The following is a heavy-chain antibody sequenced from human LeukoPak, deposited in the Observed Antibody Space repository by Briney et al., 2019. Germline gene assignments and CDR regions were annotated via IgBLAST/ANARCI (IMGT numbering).Heavy chain of an antibody. Sequence: PSETLSLTCTVSGGSISSGGYYWSWIRQHPGKGLEWIGYIYYSGSTYYNPSLKSRVTISVDTSKNQFSLKLSSVTAADTAAYYCARAVNDYSNAVYNWFDPWGQGTLVTVSS. J-gene: IGHJ5*02. CDR2: IYYSGST. V-gene: IGHV4-31*03. CDR3: ARAVNDYSNAVYNWFDP. CDR1: GGSISSGGYY. D-gene: IGHD4-11*01.